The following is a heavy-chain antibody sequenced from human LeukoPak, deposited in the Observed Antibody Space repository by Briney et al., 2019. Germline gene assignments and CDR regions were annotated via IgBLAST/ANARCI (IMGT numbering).Heavy chain of an antibody. CDR3: ARGDPMTIWL. Sequence: ASVKVSCKASGYTFTGYYMHWVRQAPGQGLEWMGLINPNSGGTNYTQKLQGRVTMTRDTSVSTAYMELSRLTSDDTAVYYCARGDPMTIWLWGQGTLVTVSS. D-gene: IGHD3-9*01. J-gene: IGHJ4*02. CDR1: GYTFTGYY. V-gene: IGHV1-2*02. CDR2: INPNSGGT.